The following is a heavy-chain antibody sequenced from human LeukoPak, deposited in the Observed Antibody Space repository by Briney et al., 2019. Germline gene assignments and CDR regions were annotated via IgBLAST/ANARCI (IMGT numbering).Heavy chain of an antibody. CDR3: AKEMDSRDYYGSGSCDY. J-gene: IGHJ4*02. V-gene: IGHV3-23*01. CDR2: ISGSGGST. D-gene: IGHD3-10*01. Sequence: GGSLRISCAASGFTFSSYAMSWVRQAPGKGLAWVSAISGSGGSTYYADSVKGRFTISRDNSKNTPYLQMNSLRAEDTAVYYCAKEMDSRDYYGSGSCDYWGQGTLVTVSS. CDR1: GFTFSSYA.